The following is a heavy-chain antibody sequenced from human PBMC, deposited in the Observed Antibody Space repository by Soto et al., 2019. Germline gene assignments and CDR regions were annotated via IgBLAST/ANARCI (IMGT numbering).Heavy chain of an antibody. V-gene: IGHV4-39*01. CDR1: GGSISSSSYY. CDR2: IYYSGST. D-gene: IGHD6-6*01. Sequence: SETLSLTCTVSGGSISSSSYYWGWIRQPPGKGLEWIGSIYYSGSTYYNPSLKSRVTISVDTSKNQFSLKLSSVTAADTAVYYCARCTLPYIAARPWDWFDPWGQGTLVTVSS. CDR3: ARCTLPYIAARPWDWFDP. J-gene: IGHJ5*02.